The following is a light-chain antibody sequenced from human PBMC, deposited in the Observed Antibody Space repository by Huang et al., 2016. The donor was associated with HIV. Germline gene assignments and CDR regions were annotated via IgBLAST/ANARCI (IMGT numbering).Light chain of an antibody. CDR2: GAT. CDR3: QQYNIWPPYT. Sequence: EIVMTQFPATLSVSPGERATLSCRASQSISSHLAWYQQKPGQAPRLLIHGATTRATGIPARFSGSGSGTEFTLTISSLQSEDLAIYYCQQYNIWPPYTFGQGTKLEIK. J-gene: IGKJ2*01. V-gene: IGKV3-15*01. CDR1: QSISSH.